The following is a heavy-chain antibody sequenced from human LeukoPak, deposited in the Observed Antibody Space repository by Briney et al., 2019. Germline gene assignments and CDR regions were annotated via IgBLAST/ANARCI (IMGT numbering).Heavy chain of an antibody. CDR3: AGASYYDILTGHVYYYYYGMDV. Sequence: GASVKVSCKAPGYKFINYGISWVRQAPGQGLEWMGWISAYNGNTNYAQKLQGRVTMTTDTSTSTAYMELRSLRSDDTAVYYCAGASYYDILTGHVYYYYYGMDVWGQGTTVTVSS. CDR2: ISAYNGNT. V-gene: IGHV1-18*01. J-gene: IGHJ6*02. CDR1: GYKFINYG. D-gene: IGHD3-9*01.